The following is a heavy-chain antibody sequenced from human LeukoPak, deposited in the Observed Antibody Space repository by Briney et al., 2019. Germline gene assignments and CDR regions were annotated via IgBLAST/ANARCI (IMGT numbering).Heavy chain of an antibody. D-gene: IGHD5-18*01. Sequence: GASVKVSCKASGYTFTSXXXSWVRQAPGQGLEWXXXXXXXXGXXNYXXXXXXXXXXXTXTXTSTAYMELRSLRSDDTAVYYCARLRVDTAMVDYYYGMDVWGQGTTVTVSS. CDR2: XXXXXGXX. V-gene: IGHV1-18*01. CDR1: GYTFTSXX. J-gene: IGHJ6*02. CDR3: ARLRVDTAMVDYYYGMDV.